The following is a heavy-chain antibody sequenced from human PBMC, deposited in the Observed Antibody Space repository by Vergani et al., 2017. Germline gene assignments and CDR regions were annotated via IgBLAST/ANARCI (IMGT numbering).Heavy chain of an antibody. J-gene: IGHJ4*02. CDR2: ISWNSGSI. D-gene: IGHD3-10*01. Sequence: EVQLVESGGGLVQPGRSLRLSCAASGFTFDDYAMHWVRQAPGKGLEWVSGISWNSGSIGYADSVKGRFTISRDNAKNSLYLQMTSLRAEDTAFYYCARRGSGNTYYFYYWGQGALVTVSS. V-gene: IGHV3-9*01. CDR1: GFTFDDYA. CDR3: ARRGSGNTYYFYY.